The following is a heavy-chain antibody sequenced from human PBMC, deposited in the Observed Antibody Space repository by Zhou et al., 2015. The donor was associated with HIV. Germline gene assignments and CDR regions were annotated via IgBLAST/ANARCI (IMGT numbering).Heavy chain of an antibody. Sequence: QVQLVQSGAEVKKPGSSVKVSCKASGGTFSSYTISWVRQAPGQGLEWMGRIIPILGIANYAQKFQGRVTITADKSTSTAYMELSSLRSEDTAVYYCARDLENRGLPLGTLWFGGSWFDPWGQGTLVTVSS. CDR2: IIPILGIA. CDR3: ARDLENRGLPLGTLWFGGSWFDP. CDR1: GGTFSSYT. J-gene: IGHJ5*02. V-gene: IGHV1-69*08. D-gene: IGHD3-10*01.